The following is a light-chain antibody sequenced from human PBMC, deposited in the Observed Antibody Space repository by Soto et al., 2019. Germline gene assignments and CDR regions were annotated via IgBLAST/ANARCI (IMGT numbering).Light chain of an antibody. CDR1: QNIDSW. V-gene: IGKV1-5*03. CDR2: KAS. CDR3: QQYISIPLT. J-gene: IGKJ4*01. Sequence: DIQMTQSPSTLSASVGDRVTITCRASQNIDSWLAWYHQKPGKAPKLLIYKASSLQSGVPSRFSGSVSGTEFTLTISSLQPDDFATYYFQQYISIPLTFGGGTKVEIK.